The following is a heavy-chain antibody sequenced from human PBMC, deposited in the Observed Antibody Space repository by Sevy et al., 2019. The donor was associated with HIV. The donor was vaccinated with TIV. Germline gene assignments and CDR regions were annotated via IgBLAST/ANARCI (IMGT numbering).Heavy chain of an antibody. D-gene: IGHD3-22*01. J-gene: IGHJ6*02. CDR2: IYSGGST. CDR1: TFRVIDNY. CDR3: ARDRYYDASGYYYYYYGLDV. Sequence: GGSPRLSCAASTFRVIDNYMSWVRQAPGKGLEWVSTIYSGGSTFYADSVKGRFTISRDNSKNTLYLTMNSLRAEDTAVYYCARDRYYDASGYYYYYYGLDVWGQRTTVTGSS. V-gene: IGHV3-66*01.